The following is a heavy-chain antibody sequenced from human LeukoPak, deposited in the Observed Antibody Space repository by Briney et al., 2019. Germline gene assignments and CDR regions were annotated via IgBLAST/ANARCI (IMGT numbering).Heavy chain of an antibody. Sequence: PGGSLRLSCAASGFTFSSNWMTWVRQAPGKGLEWIAYLSSSGCAFCYADSVKGRFTIARDNAKNSVYLEMNSLRADDTAVYYCARSARLMKGVVEVTALDDWGQGTLVTVSS. J-gene: IGHJ4*01. CDR3: ARSARLMKGVVEVTALDD. CDR2: LSSSGCAF. CDR1: GFTFSSNW. D-gene: IGHD3-3*01. V-gene: IGHV3-48*04.